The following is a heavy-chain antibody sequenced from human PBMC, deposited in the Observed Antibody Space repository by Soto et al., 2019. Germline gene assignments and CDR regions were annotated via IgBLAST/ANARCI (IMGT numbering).Heavy chain of an antibody. Sequence: QVQVQQWGAGLLKPSETLSLTCAVYGGSFSGYYGSWIRQPPGKGLEWIGEINHSGSTNYNPSLKSRVTISVDTSKNQFSLKLSSVTAADTAVYYCARVTGRYYYCMDVWGQGTTVTVSS. CDR1: GGSFSGYY. CDR2: INHSGST. CDR3: ARVTGRYYYCMDV. V-gene: IGHV4-34*01. J-gene: IGHJ6*02.